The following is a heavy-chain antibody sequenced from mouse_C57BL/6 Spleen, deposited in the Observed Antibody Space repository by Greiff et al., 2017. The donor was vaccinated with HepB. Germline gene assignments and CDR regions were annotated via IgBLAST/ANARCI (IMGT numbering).Heavy chain of an antibody. J-gene: IGHJ2*01. V-gene: IGHV1-7*01. D-gene: IGHD4-1*02. CDR1: GYTFTSYW. CDR3: ATNNCEGAYYFDY. CDR2: INPSSGYT. Sequence: VQVVESGAELAKPGASVKLSCKASGYTFTSYWMHWVKQRPGQGLEWIGYINPSSGYTKYNQKFKDKATLTADKSSSTAYMQLSSLTYEDSAVYYCATNNCEGAYYFDYWGQGTTLTVSS.